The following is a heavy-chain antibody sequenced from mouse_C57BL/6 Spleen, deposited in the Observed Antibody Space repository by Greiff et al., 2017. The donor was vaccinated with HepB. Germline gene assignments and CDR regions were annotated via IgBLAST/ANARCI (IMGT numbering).Heavy chain of an antibody. J-gene: IGHJ3*01. D-gene: IGHD4-1*01. CDR1: GFTFSSYA. V-gene: IGHV5-9-1*02. Sequence: EVMLVESGEGLVKPGGSLKLSCAASGFTFSSYAMSWVRQTPEKRLEWVAYISSGGDYIYYADTVKGRFTISRDNARNTLYLQMSSLKSEDTAMYYCTREANWVFAYWGQGTLVTVSA. CDR2: ISSGGDYI. CDR3: TREANWVFAY.